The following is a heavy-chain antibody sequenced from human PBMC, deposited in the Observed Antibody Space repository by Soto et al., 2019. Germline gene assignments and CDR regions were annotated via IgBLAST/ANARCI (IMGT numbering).Heavy chain of an antibody. CDR2: TWSNGRGE. V-gene: IGHV3-33*06. Sequence: QVQLVESGGGVVQTGTSLRLSCAASGFRFSHHGIHWDRQAPGKGLEWVAVTWSNGRGEYYADSVRGRFTISRDNSKTTVYLQMNSLRVEDTAVYYCAKDDDTSSHYSLLDFRGQGTLVTVSS. J-gene: IGHJ4*02. CDR3: AKDDDTSSHYSLLDF. CDR1: GFRFSHHG. D-gene: IGHD3-22*01.